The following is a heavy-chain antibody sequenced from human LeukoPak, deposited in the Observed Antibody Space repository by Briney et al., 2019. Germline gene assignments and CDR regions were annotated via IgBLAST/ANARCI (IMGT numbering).Heavy chain of an antibody. J-gene: IGHJ4*02. CDR2: IWYDGSNK. CDR3: AKDSGTSYFDY. CDR1: GFTFSSYG. V-gene: IGHV3-33*06. Sequence: GGSLRLSCAASGFTFSSYGMHWVRQAPGKGVEWVAVIWYDGSNKYYADSVKGRFTISRDNSKNTLYLQMNSLRAEDTAVYYCAKDSGTSYFDYWGQGTLVTVSS.